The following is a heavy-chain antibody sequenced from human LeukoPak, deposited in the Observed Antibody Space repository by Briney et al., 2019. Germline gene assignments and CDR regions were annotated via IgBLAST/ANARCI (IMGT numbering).Heavy chain of an antibody. CDR3: ARAGSWYLDY. CDR2: IYYSGST. Sequence: ASETLSLTCTVSGGSISSHYWSWIRQPPGKGLEWIGYIYYSGSTNYNPSLKSRVTISVDKSKNQFSLKLSSVTAADTAVYYCARAGSWYLDYWGQGTLVTVSS. CDR1: GGSISSHY. J-gene: IGHJ4*02. D-gene: IGHD6-13*01. V-gene: IGHV4-59*11.